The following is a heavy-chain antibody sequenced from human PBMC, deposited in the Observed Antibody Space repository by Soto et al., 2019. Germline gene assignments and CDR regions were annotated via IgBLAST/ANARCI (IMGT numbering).Heavy chain of an antibody. Sequence: PRGPLRLSCAASVIPFSSYGMNWVRQAPRKALEWVSSITGSEGTTHYADSVRGRFTISRDKSNNTVFLQINSRSVQDTGLYYCATDVAFQSGYYSGRHSFATWGQGA. CDR2: ITGSEGTT. CDR3: ATDVAFQSGYYSGRHSFAT. CDR1: VIPFSSYG. V-gene: IGHV3-23*01. D-gene: IGHD3-3*01. J-gene: IGHJ5*02.